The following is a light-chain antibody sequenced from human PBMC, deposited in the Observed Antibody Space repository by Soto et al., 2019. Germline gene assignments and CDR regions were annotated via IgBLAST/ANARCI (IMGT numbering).Light chain of an antibody. Sequence: QSVLTQPASVSGSPGQSITISCTGTNSDVGSYNLVSWYQQLPGKVPKLIIFEGRKRPSGVSIRFSGSKSGNVASLTISGLQAEDEADYYCCSYAAGSTFVFGGGTKLTVL. V-gene: IGLV2-23*03. CDR3: CSYAAGSTFV. CDR1: NSDVGSYNL. J-gene: IGLJ2*01. CDR2: EGR.